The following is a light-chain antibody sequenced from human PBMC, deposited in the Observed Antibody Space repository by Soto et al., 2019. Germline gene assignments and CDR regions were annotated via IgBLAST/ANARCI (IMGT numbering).Light chain of an antibody. V-gene: IGLV1-44*01. CDR3: AAWGDSLGGQSG. J-gene: IGLJ1*01. Sequence: QSVLTQPPSASGAPGQRVTIPCSGSSSNSGVNTVNWYQQVPGTAPRLLIYSNNQRPSGVPDRFSGSKSGTSASLAISGLQSEDEADYYGAAWGDSLGGQSGFGTGTKVTVL. CDR1: SSNSGVNT. CDR2: SNN.